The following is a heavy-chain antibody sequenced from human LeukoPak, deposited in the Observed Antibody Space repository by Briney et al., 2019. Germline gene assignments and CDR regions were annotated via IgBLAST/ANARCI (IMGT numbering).Heavy chain of an antibody. CDR1: RFTFSNHG. CDR2: IWYDGSKK. V-gene: IGHV3-33*01. D-gene: IGHD1-26*01. J-gene: IGHJ4*02. CDR3: ARDREARYFDY. Sequence: GGSLRLSCAASRFTFSNHGMHWVRQAPGKGLGWVAVIWYDGSKKYYADSVKGRFTISRDNSRNTLYLQMNSLRVEDTAVYYCARDREARYFDYWGQGTLVAVSS.